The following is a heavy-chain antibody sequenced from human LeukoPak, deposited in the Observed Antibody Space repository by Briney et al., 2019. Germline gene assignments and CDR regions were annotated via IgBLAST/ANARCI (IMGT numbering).Heavy chain of an antibody. CDR1: GFTFSSYG. CDR2: IWYDGSNK. D-gene: IGHD2-2*01. J-gene: IGHJ6*02. V-gene: IGHV3-33*01. Sequence: GGSLRLSCAASGFTFSSYGMHWVRQAPGKGLEWVAVIWYDGSNKYYADSVKGRFTISRDNSKNTLYLQMNSLRAEDTAVYYCARDIVVVPDVGGLRVYYYYGMDVWGQGTTVTVSS. CDR3: ARDIVVVPDVGGLRVYYYYGMDV.